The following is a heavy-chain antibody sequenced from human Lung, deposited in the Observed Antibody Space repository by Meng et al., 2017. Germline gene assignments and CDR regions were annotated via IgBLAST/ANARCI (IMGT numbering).Heavy chain of an antibody. CDR1: EYTFISYD. V-gene: IGHV1-8*01. Sequence: QVQLVQSGAELKKPGALVKVSCKASEYTFISYDISWVRQASGQGLEWMGWMNPNTGNTGYAQKFQGRVTMTRNTAISTAYMELSSLRSEDTAVYYCARGLYGGNSENYWGQGTLVTVSS. D-gene: IGHD4-23*01. CDR3: ARGLYGGNSENY. J-gene: IGHJ4*02. CDR2: MNPNTGNT.